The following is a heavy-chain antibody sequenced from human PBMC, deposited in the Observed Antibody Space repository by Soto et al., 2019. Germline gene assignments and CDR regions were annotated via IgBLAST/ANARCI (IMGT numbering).Heavy chain of an antibody. CDR3: ARDEGANIVVVVADTRFDY. CDR2: ISAYNGNT. V-gene: IGHV1-18*04. CDR1: GYTFTSYG. Sequence: AASVKVSCKASGYTFTSYGISWVRQAPGQGLEWMGWISAYNGNTNYAQKLQGRVTMTTVTSTSTAYMELRSLRSDDTAVYYCARDEGANIVVVVADTRFDYWGQGTLVTVSS. D-gene: IGHD2-15*01. J-gene: IGHJ4*02.